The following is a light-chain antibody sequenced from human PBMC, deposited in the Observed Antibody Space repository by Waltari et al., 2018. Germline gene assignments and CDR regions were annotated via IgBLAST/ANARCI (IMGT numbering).Light chain of an antibody. CDR2: EVF. J-gene: IGLJ1*01. Sequence: QSALTQPAPVPGPLGQSIPISCTGTTTDAGHSALVSWHQPHPGKAPKLLIGEVFKRPSGVSSRFSGSKSGNTASLTISVLQAEDEAVYYCCSYAGRGTYVFGSGTKVTVL. V-gene: IGLV2-23*02. CDR3: CSYAGRGTYV. CDR1: TTDAGHSAL.